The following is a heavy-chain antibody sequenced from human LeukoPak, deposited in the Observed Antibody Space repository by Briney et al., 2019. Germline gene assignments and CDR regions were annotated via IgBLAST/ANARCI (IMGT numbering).Heavy chain of an antibody. J-gene: IGHJ4*02. CDR2: INPNSGGT. D-gene: IGHD3-16*02. Sequence: ASVKVSCKASGYTFTGYYMHWVRQAPGQGLEWMGWINPNSGGTNYAQKFQGRVTMTRDTSINTAYMELSRLRSDNTAVYYCARETHDYVWGSYRYVFDYWGQGTLVTVSS. CDR3: ARETHDYVWGSYRYVFDY. V-gene: IGHV1-2*02. CDR1: GYTFTGYY.